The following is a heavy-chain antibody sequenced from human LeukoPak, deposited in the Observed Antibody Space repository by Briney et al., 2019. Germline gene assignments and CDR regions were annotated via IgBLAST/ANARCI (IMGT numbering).Heavy chain of an antibody. D-gene: IGHD3-10*01. CDR1: GGSISSYY. CDR2: IDTSGNT. CDR3: ARDPGIMVRGSRRGYDGNYYYMDV. V-gene: IGHV4-4*07. Sequence: PSETLSLTCTVSGGSISSYYWSWIRQPAGKGLEWIGRIDTSGNTNYKPSLKSRVTISVDTSKNQFSLKLSSVTAADTAVYYCARDPGIMVRGSRRGYDGNYYYMDVWGKGTTVTISS. J-gene: IGHJ6*03.